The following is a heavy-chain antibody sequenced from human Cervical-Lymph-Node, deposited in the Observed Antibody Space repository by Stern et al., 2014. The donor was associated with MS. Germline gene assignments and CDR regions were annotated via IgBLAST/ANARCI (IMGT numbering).Heavy chain of an antibody. J-gene: IGHJ4*02. CDR1: GFSFSRYA. CDR3: ASAYSSSHYYFDY. V-gene: IGHV3-33*01. D-gene: IGHD6-13*01. CDR2: IWYDGSNP. Sequence: MQLVESGGGVVQPGRSLRLSCAASGFSFSRYAMHWVRQAPGKGLEWVALIWYDGSNPYYADSVTGRFTISRDNFKNTLYLQRNSLRAEDTAVYYCASAYSSSHYYFDYWGQGTLVTVSS.